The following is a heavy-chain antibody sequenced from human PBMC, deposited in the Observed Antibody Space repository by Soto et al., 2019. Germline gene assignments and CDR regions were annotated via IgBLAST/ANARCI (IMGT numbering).Heavy chain of an antibody. CDR3: AGGLAYCGGDCYSVDAFDI. CDR2: IYYSGST. J-gene: IGHJ3*02. D-gene: IGHD2-21*02. CDR1: GGSISSSSYY. V-gene: IGHV4-39*01. Sequence: QLQLQESGPGLVKPSETLSLTCTVSGGSISSSSYYWGWIRQPPGKGLEWIGSIYYSGSTYYNPSLKSRVTISVDTSKNQFSLKLSSVTAADTAVYYCAGGLAYCGGDCYSVDAFDIWGQGTMVTVSS.